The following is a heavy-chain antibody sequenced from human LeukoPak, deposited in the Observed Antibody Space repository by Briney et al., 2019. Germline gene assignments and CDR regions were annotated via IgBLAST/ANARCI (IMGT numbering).Heavy chain of an antibody. J-gene: IGHJ6*04. CDR3: ARDGYYGSGSYSDV. Sequence: GGSLRLSCAASGITFSSYAMHWVRQAPGKGLEWVAVISYDGSNKYYADSVKGRFTISRDNAKNSLYLQMNSLRAEDTALYYCARDGYYGSGSYSDVWGKGTTVTVSS. D-gene: IGHD3-10*01. CDR2: ISYDGSNK. V-gene: IGHV3-30*04. CDR1: GITFSSYA.